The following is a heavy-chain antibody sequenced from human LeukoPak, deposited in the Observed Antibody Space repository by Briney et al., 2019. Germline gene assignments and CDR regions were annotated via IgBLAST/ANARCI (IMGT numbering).Heavy chain of an antibody. D-gene: IGHD2-2*01. V-gene: IGHV3-21*01. Sequence: PGGSLRLSCAASGFTFSSYSMNWVRQAPGKGLEWVSSISSSSSYIYYADSVKGRFTISRDNAKNSLYLQMNSLRAEDTAVYYCARDIYLLLPLFDYWGQGTLVTVSS. CDR1: GFTFSSYS. CDR3: ARDIYLLLPLFDY. J-gene: IGHJ4*02. CDR2: ISSSSSYI.